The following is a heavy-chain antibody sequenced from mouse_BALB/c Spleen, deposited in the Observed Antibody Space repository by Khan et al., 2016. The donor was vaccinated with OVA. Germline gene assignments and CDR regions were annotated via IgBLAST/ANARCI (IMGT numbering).Heavy chain of an antibody. CDR3: ARDNYYGYYLDY. CDR2: ISYSGVT. D-gene: IGHD1-1*01. V-gene: IGHV3-2*02. Sequence: EVQLQESGPGLVKPSQSLSLTCTVTGYSITSGYAWNWIRQFPGNKLEWMGYISYSGVTSYTPSLKSRISITRDTSKNQFFLQLNSVTTEDTATDYCARDNYYGYYLDYWGQGTTLTVSS. J-gene: IGHJ2*01. CDR1: GYSITSGYA.